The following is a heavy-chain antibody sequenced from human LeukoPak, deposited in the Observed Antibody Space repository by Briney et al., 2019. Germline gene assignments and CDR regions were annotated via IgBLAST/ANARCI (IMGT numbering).Heavy chain of an antibody. CDR1: GFTFSSYA. D-gene: IGHD2-2*01. CDR2: ISGSGGST. V-gene: IGHV3-23*01. Sequence: HPGGSLRLSCATSGFTFSSYAMAWVRQAPGKGLEWVSAISGSGGSTYYADSVKGRFTISRDNSKNTLYLQMNSLRAEDTAVYYCAKDRVVVPAAMLGYWGQGTLVTVSS. J-gene: IGHJ4*02. CDR3: AKDRVVVPAAMLGY.